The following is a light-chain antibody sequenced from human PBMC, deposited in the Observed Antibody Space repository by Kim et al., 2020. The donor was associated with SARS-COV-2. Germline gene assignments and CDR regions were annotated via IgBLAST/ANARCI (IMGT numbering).Light chain of an antibody. CDR1: QSISTF. V-gene: IGKV1-39*01. Sequence: ASVGDRVTITCRASQSISTFLNWYHQRPGKAPRLLISAASSLQSGVPSRFRGSGSGAVFTLTVSRLQPEDFGNYYCQQSYTVPITFGGGAKVDI. J-gene: IGKJ4*01. CDR3: QQSYTVPIT. CDR2: AAS.